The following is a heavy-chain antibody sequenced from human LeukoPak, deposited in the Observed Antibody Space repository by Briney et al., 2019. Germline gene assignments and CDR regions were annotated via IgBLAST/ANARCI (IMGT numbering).Heavy chain of an antibody. D-gene: IGHD5-24*01. CDR1: GFTFSSYG. CDR2: IWYDGSNK. J-gene: IGHJ5*02. Sequence: GGSLRLSCAASGFTFSSYGMHWVRQAPGKGLEWVAVIWYDGSNKYYADSVKGRFTISRDNSKNTLYLQMNSLRAEDTAVYYCANQPRFGYNRSWGQGTLVTVSS. CDR3: ANQPRFGYNRS. V-gene: IGHV3-33*06.